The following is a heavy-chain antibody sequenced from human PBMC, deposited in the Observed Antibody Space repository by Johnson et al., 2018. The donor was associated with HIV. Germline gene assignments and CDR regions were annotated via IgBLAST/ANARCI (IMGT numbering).Heavy chain of an antibody. CDR2: INNDGSNK. D-gene: IGHD2-8*02. Sequence: VQLVESGGGLVQPGGSLRLSCAASGFTFSSYWMHWVRQAPGKGLVWVSRINNDGSNKYFADSVKGRFTISRDNSKNSLYLQMNSLRAEDTAVYYCARDCSAGVCYLGTDAFDIWGQGTMVTVSS. V-gene: IGHV3-74*01. J-gene: IGHJ3*02. CDR3: ARDCSAGVCYLGTDAFDI. CDR1: GFTFSSYW.